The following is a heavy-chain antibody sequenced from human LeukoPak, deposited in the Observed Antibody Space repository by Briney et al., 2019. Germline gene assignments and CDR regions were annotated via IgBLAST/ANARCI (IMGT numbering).Heavy chain of an antibody. J-gene: IGHJ6*02. V-gene: IGHV4-59*01. D-gene: IGHD6-19*01. CDR1: GGSISSYY. CDR2: IYYSGST. CDR3: ARDRVAVAGTRVYYYGMDV. Sequence: SETLSLTCTVSGGSISSYYWSWIRQPPGKGLEWIGYIYYSGSTNYNPSLKSRVTISVDMSKNQFSLELSSVTAADTAVYYCARDRVAVAGTRVYYYGMDVWGQGTTVTVSS.